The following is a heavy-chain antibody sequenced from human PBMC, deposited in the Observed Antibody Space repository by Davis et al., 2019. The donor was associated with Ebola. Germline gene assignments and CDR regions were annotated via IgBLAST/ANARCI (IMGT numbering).Heavy chain of an antibody. Sequence: GESLKISCAASGFTFTDAWMTWVRQAPGKGLEWVGRIKSKNVGETTDYAAPVKGRFTISRDDSKNMLYLQMNSLRAEDTAVYYCAREGFGLPEIPPNYWGQGTLVTVSS. CDR2: IKSKNVGETT. CDR3: AREGFGLPEIPPNY. CDR1: GFTFTDAW. V-gene: IGHV3-15*01. D-gene: IGHD3-10*01. J-gene: IGHJ4*02.